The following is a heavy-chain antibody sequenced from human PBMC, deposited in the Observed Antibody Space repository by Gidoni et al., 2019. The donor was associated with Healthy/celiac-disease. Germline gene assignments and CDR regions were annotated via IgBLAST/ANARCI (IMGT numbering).Heavy chain of an antibody. J-gene: IGHJ3*02. Sequence: QVQLQLWGAGLLKPSETLSLNCSVYGGSFSGYYWSWIRQPTGKGLEWIGEINHSGSTNYNPSLKGRVTISVDTSKNQFSLKLSSVTAADTAVYYCAREWELVVPDAFDIWGQGTMVTVSS. CDR1: GGSFSGYY. CDR2: INHSGST. V-gene: IGHV4-34*01. D-gene: IGHD1-26*01. CDR3: AREWELVVPDAFDI.